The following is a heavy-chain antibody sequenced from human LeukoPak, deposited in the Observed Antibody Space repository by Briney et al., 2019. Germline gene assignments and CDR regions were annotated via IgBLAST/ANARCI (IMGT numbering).Heavy chain of an antibody. J-gene: IGHJ6*03. CDR2: RKQDGSDK. D-gene: IGHD3-3*01. CDR3: ARDSSNDYNFWSGYYTTYMDV. V-gene: IGHV3-7*01. Sequence: PGWALRLSCSVSGFTFSSPYMNWVGQAPGKGREWVANRKQDGSDKYYVDSVKGRFTISRENAQNPLYLQMHSLRAEDTAVYYCARDSSNDYNFWSGYYTTYMDVWGKGTTVTVSS. CDR1: GFTFSSPY.